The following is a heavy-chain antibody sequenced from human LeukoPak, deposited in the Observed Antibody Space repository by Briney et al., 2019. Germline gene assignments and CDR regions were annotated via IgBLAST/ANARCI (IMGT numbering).Heavy chain of an antibody. J-gene: IGHJ3*02. CDR1: GFTFSSYG. CDR3: AKDRGGSNVGAFDI. CDR2: IRYDGSNK. Sequence: GGSPRLSCAASGFTFSSYGMHWVRQAPGKGLEWVAFIRYDGSNKYYADSVKGRFTISRDNSKNTLYLQMNSLRAEDTAVYYCAKDRGGSNVGAFDIWGQGTMVTVSS. V-gene: IGHV3-30*02. D-gene: IGHD3-16*01.